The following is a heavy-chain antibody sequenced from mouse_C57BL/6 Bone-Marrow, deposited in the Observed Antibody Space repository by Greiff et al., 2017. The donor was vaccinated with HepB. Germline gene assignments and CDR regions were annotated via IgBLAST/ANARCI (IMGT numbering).Heavy chain of an antibody. CDR1: GFNIKDDY. CDR2: IDPENGDT. Sequence: EVKLVESGAELVRPGASVKLSCTASGFNIKDDYMHWVKQRPEQGLEWIGWIDPENGDTEYASKFQGKATITADTSSNTAYLQLSSLTSEDTAVYYCTTEGAYWGQGTLVTVSA. J-gene: IGHJ3*01. CDR3: TTEGAY. V-gene: IGHV14-4*01.